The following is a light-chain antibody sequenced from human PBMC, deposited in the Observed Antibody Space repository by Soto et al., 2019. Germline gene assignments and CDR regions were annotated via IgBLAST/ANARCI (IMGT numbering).Light chain of an antibody. CDR1: SSDVGRYNL. J-gene: IGLJ1*01. CDR3: CSYAGSSTLLYV. Sequence: QSALAQPASVSGSPGQSITISCTGTSSDVGRYNLVSWYQQHPGKAPKLLIYEGSKRPSGVSNRFSGSKSGNTASLTISWLQAEDEADYYCCSYAGSSTLLYVFGTGTKVTVL. CDR2: EGS. V-gene: IGLV2-23*03.